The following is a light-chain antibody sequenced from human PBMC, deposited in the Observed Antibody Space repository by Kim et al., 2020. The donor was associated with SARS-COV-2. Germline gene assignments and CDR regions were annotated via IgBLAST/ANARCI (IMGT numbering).Light chain of an antibody. Sequence: EIVLTQSPGTLSLSPWERATLSCRASQNISSGLLAWYQQKPGQAPTLLIYDASSTAAGIADRFSGSGSGTDFTLTISRLEPEDFAVYYCQHFGGSSYTFGRGTKLEI. V-gene: IGKV3-20*01. J-gene: IGKJ2*01. CDR3: QHFGGSSYT. CDR1: QNISSGL. CDR2: DAS.